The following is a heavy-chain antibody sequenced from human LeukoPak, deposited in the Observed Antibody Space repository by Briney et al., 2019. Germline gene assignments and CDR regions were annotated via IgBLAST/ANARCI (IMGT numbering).Heavy chain of an antibody. CDR3: ARDRRRYYDSSGYTD. CDR1: GGTFSSYA. J-gene: IGHJ4*02. Sequence: EASVKVSCKASGGTFSSYAISWVRQAPGQGLEWMGRIIPIFCTANYAQKFQGRVTITTDESTSTAYMELSSLRSEDTAVYYCARDRRRYYDSSGYTDWGQGTLVTVSS. V-gene: IGHV1-69*05. CDR2: IIPIFCTA. D-gene: IGHD3-22*01.